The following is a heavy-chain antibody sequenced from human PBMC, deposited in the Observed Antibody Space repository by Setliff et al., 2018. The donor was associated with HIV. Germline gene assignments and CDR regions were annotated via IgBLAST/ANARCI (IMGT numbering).Heavy chain of an antibody. CDR1: GYTFTSYD. Sequence: ASVKVSCKASGYTFTSYDINWVRQATGQGLEWMGWMNPNSGNTGYAQKIQGRVTITRSTSISTAYMDLSSLRYEDTAVYCCARDWLFLGYCSSTNCSFAFDIWGQGKMVTVSS. CDR3: ARDWLFLGYCSSTNCSFAFDI. CDR2: MNPNSGNT. D-gene: IGHD2-2*01. J-gene: IGHJ3*02. V-gene: IGHV1-8*03.